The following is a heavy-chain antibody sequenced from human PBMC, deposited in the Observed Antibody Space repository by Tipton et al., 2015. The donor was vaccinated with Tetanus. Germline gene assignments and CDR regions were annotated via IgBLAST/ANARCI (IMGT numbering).Heavy chain of an antibody. CDR3: ATSGGGHCGAKCLINFFDP. J-gene: IGHJ5*02. CDR2: INHSGST. Sequence: LRLSCAVYGGSFSGYYWSWIRQPPGKGLEWIGEINHSGSTNYNPSLKSRVTISVDTSKNQFSLKLRPVTAADTAVYYCATSGGGHCGAKCLINFFDPWGQGTLVTVSS. V-gene: IGHV4-34*01. CDR1: GGSFSGYY. D-gene: IGHD2-15*01.